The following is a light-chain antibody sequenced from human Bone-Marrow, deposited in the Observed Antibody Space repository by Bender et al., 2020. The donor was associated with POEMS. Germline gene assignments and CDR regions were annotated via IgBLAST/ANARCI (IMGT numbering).Light chain of an antibody. CDR2: NNS. CDR3: ATWDDGLNGWV. J-gene: IGLJ3*02. Sequence: QSVLTQPPSASGTPGQRVTISCSGSSSKFGSYPVNWYQQLQGAAPKLVIFNNSQRPSGVPDRFSGSNSGTSASLAISGLLSDDEADFYCATWDDGLNGWVFGGGTKLTVL. V-gene: IGLV1-44*01. CDR1: SSKFGSYP.